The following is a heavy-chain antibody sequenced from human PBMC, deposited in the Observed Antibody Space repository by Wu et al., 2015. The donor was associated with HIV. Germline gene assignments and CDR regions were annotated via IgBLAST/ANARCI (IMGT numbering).Heavy chain of an antibody. Sequence: QVQLVQSGAEVKKPGSSVKVSCKASGGTFSSYAISWVRQAPGQGLEWMGGIIPIFGTANYAQKFQGRVTITTDESTSTAYMELSSLRSEDTAVYYCAREGSRVVRGVIAFWFDPWGQGTLVTVSS. CDR3: AREGSRVVRGVIAFWFDP. CDR1: GGTFSSYA. V-gene: IGHV1-69*05. D-gene: IGHD3-10*01. J-gene: IGHJ5*02. CDR2: IIPIFGTA.